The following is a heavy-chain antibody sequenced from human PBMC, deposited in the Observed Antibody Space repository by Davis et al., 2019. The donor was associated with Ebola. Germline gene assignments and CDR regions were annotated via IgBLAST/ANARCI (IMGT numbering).Heavy chain of an antibody. Sequence: AASVKVSCKASGYTFTTHSMNWVRQAPGQGLEWMGWINTNTGNPTYAQGFTGRFVFSLDTSVSTAYLQISSLHQGPIGLPPGTLLQEHLWG. CDR3: TLLQEHL. V-gene: IGHV7-4-1*02. J-gene: IGHJ6*01. CDR2: INTNTGNP. CDR1: GYTFTTHS.